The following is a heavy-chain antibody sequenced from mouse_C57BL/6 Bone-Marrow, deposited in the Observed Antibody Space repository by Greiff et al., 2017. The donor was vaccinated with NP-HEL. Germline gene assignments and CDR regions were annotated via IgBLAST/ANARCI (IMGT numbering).Heavy chain of an antibody. CDR2: FSPGSGSI. V-gene: IGHV1-62-2*01. J-gene: IGHJ4*01. CDR3: ARHTRSGSPSYYAMDY. Sequence: QVQLHQSGAELVKPGASVKLSCKASGYTFTEYTIHWVKQSSGQGLEWIGWFSPGSGSIKYNEKFKGKATSTADKSSSTVYMELSRLTSEDSAVYFCARHTRSGSPSYYAMDYWGQGTSVTVSS. CDR1: GYTFTEYT. D-gene: IGHD1-1*01.